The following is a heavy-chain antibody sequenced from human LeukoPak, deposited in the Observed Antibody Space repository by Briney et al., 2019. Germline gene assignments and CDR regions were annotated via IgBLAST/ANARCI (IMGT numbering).Heavy chain of an antibody. CDR3: ARGPYSSNWYVDY. J-gene: IGHJ4*02. CDR2: ISRTGNSI. V-gene: IGHV3-48*03. Sequence: GRSLRLSCAASGFTLSSYEMNWVRLAPGKGLEWISYISRTGNSIYYADSVKGRFTISRDSAKNSLYLQMNSLRAEDTAVYYCARGPYSSNWYVDYWGQGTLVTVSS. D-gene: IGHD6-13*01. CDR1: GFTLSSYE.